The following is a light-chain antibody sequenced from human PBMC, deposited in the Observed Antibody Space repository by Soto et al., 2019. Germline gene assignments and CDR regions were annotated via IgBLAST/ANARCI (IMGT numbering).Light chain of an antibody. CDR3: MQTLQTPKT. Sequence: DIVMTQSPLSLPVTPGEPASISCRSSQSLLYSNGYNYLDWYLQKPGQSPQILIYLGFNRASGVXDXXSGSGSGTDFTLKISRVEAEDVGVYYCMQTLQTPKTFGQGTRLEIK. J-gene: IGKJ5*01. CDR2: LGF. CDR1: QSLLYSNGYNY. V-gene: IGKV2-28*01.